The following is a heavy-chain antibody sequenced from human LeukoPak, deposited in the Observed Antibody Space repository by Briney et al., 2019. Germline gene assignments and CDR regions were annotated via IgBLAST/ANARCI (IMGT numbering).Heavy chain of an antibody. CDR2: MNPNSGNT. CDR3: ATVGFCRTTACGYSYNWFDP. Sequence: ASVKVSCKASGYSFTSYDINWVRQAPGQGPEWMGWMNPNSGNTDYAQKFQGRVTMTRDTSTTTAYLELSGLRSEDTAVYFCATVGFCRTTACGYSYNWFDPWGQGTLVTVSS. CDR1: GYSFTSYD. D-gene: IGHD2-2*03. J-gene: IGHJ5*02. V-gene: IGHV1-8*01.